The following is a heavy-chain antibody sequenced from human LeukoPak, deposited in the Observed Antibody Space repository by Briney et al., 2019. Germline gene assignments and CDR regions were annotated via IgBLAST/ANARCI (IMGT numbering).Heavy chain of an antibody. Sequence: GGSLRLSCAASGFTFSNYEMNWVRHAPGKGLEWVSYISSIDSTIYYADSVKGRFTISRDNAKNPLYLQMNSLTADDAAVYYCARGIAVAGPYYFDYWGRGTLVTVSS. V-gene: IGHV3-48*03. J-gene: IGHJ4*02. CDR3: ARGIAVAGPYYFDY. CDR2: ISSIDSTI. D-gene: IGHD6-19*01. CDR1: GFTFSNYE.